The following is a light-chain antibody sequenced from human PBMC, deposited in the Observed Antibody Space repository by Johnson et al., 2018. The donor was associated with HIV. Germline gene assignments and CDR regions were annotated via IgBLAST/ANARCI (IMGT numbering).Light chain of an antibody. CDR3: GTWDSSVSAYV. J-gene: IGLJ1*01. CDR2: ENN. CDR1: SSNIGNNY. Sequence: QSVLTQPPSVSAAPGQKVTISCSGSSSNIGNNYVSWYQQLPGTAPKLLIYENNKRPSGIPDRFSGSKSGTSATLGITGLQTGAEADYYCGTWDSSVSAYVFGTGTKVTVL. V-gene: IGLV1-51*02.